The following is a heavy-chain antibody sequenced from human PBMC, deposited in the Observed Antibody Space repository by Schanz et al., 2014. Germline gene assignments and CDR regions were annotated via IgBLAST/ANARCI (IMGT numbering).Heavy chain of an antibody. J-gene: IGHJ4*02. V-gene: IGHV1-18*01. D-gene: IGHD6-19*01. CDR3: ARGGYSSGWYDRDIAHFDY. CDR1: GYTFISYG. CDR2: INSANGNT. Sequence: QVQLVQSGAEVKKPGASVKVSCKASGYTFISYGIKWVRQAPGQRLEWMGWINSANGNTKYSHRFQGRVTMTTDTSTSTAYMELRSLRSDDTAVYYCARGGYSSGWYDRDIAHFDYWGQGTLVTVSS.